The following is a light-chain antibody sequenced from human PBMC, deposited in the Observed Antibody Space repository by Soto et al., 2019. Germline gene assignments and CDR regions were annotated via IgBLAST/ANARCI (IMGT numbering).Light chain of an antibody. CDR3: SSFVGGNIYV. J-gene: IGLJ1*01. V-gene: IGLV2-11*01. CDR2: DVT. Sequence: QSALTQPRSVSGSPGQSVTISCTGTSSDVGAYNFVSWYQHHPGKAPKLIIYDVTERPSGVPDRFSGSKSGNSASLTISGLQTEDEADYYCSSFVGGNIYVFGTGTKVTVL. CDR1: SSDVGAYNF.